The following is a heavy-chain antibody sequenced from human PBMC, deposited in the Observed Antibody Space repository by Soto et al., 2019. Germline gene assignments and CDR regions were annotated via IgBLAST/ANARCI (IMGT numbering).Heavy chain of an antibody. D-gene: IGHD6-6*01. Sequence: GDSLRLSCAPSGLTFSSYAMSWVRQAPGKGLEWVSVISGSDDSTYYADSVKGRFTISRDNSKNTLYLQMNSLRAEDTAVYYCAKRSSSSTFDYWGQGTLVTVSS. CDR3: AKRSSSSTFDY. CDR1: GLTFSSYA. CDR2: ISGSDDST. J-gene: IGHJ4*02. V-gene: IGHV3-23*01.